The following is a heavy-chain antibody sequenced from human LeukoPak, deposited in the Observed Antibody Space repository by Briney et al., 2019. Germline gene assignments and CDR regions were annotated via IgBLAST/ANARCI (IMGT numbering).Heavy chain of an antibody. V-gene: IGHV4-39*07. Sequence: SETMSLTCTVSGGSISSSNYYWGWIRQPPGKGLEWIGRIYDSGSTYYNPSLKSRVTISVDTSKNQFYLKLSSVTAADTAVYYCARAYEVDYPLGPFDYWGQGTLVTVSS. J-gene: IGHJ4*02. CDR2: IYDSGST. CDR3: ARAYEVDYPLGPFDY. D-gene: IGHD4-11*01. CDR1: GGSISSSNYY.